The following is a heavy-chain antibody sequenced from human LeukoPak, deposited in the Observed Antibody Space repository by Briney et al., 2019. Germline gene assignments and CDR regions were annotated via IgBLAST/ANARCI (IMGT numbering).Heavy chain of an antibody. CDR1: GGSFSGYY. Sequence: PSETQSLTCAVYGGSFSGYYWSWIRQPPGKGLEWIGEINHSGTINYNPSLKSRVTILVDTSKNQFSLNLSSVTAADTAVYYCARGVAGSSGLLYYFDYWGQGALVIVSS. CDR2: INHSGTI. CDR3: ARGVAGSSGLLYYFDY. D-gene: IGHD6-25*01. V-gene: IGHV4-34*01. J-gene: IGHJ4*02.